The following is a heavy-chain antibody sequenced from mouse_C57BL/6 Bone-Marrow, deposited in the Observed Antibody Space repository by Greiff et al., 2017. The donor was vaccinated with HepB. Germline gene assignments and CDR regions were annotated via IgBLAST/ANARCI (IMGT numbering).Heavy chain of an antibody. D-gene: IGHD1-1*01. V-gene: IGHV1-80*01. CDR2: IYPGDGDT. CDR1: GYAFSSYW. Sequence: QVQLQQSGAELVKPGASVKISCKASGYAFSSYWMNWVKQRPGKGLEWIGQIYPGDGDTNYNGKFKGKATLTADKSSSTAYMQRSSLTSEDSAVYFCARNYYGSSSHWYFDVWGTGTTVTVSS. J-gene: IGHJ1*03. CDR3: ARNYYGSSSHWYFDV.